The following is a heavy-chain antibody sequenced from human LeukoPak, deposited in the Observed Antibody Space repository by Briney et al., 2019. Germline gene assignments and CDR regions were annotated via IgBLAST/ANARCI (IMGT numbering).Heavy chain of an antibody. V-gene: IGHV3-21*01. Sequence: PGGSLRLSRAASGFTFTRFNVNWVRQAPGKGLELVSSITSSGTYIYYADSVKGRFTISRDNAKNSLYLQMNSLRAEDTAVYYCARPFYYDTNGGEGMDVWGQGTTVTVSS. CDR2: ITSSGTYI. J-gene: IGHJ6*02. CDR1: GFTFTRFN. D-gene: IGHD3-22*01. CDR3: ARPFYYDTNGGEGMDV.